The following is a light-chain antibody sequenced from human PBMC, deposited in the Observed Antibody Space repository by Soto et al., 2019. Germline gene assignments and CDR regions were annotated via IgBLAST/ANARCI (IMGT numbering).Light chain of an antibody. V-gene: IGLV2-8*01. Sequence: QSALTQPPSASGSPGQSVAISCTGTSSDVGAYNYVSWYQYHPGKAPKLIIYEVSKRPSGVPDRFSGSKSGNTASLTVSGLQAEDEADYYCNSYAGSNNLGVFGGGTKLTVL. J-gene: IGLJ3*02. CDR1: SSDVGAYNY. CDR3: NSYAGSNNLGV. CDR2: EVS.